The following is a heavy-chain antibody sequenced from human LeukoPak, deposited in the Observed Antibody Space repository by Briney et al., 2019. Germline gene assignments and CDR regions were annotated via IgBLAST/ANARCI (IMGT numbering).Heavy chain of an antibody. CDR3: ARASVVVAATYDY. Sequence: ASVKVSCGASGYTFTAHYIHWVRQAPGQGLEWMGWIDPNSGGTNYAQKFLGRVTMTRDTSISTAYMELSRLRSDDTAVYYCARASVVVAATYDYWGQGTLVTVSS. CDR1: GYTFTAHY. D-gene: IGHD2-15*01. CDR2: IDPNSGGT. J-gene: IGHJ4*02. V-gene: IGHV1-2*02.